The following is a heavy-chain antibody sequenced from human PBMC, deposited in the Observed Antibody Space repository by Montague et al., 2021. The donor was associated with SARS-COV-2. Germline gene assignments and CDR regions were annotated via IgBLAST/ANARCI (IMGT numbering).Heavy chain of an antibody. CDR1: GGSISSYY. CDR3: ARDFDY. V-gene: IGHV4-59*13. CDR2: MYYSGIT. J-gene: IGHJ4*02. Sequence: SETLSLTCTVSGGSISSYYWSWIRQPPGKGLEWIGYMYYSGITNYNPSLKSRVTLSVDTSKNQFSLKLSSVTAADTAVYYCARDFDYWGQGTLVTVSS.